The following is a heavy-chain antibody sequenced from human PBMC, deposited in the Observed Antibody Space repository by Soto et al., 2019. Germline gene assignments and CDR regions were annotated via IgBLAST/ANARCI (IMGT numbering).Heavy chain of an antibody. D-gene: IGHD6-13*01. CDR1: GFNFRSYA. J-gene: IGHJ5*02. CDR2: ISYDGSLE. Sequence: GGSLRLSCAASGFNFRSYAIHWVRQAPGKGLQWVAVISYDGSLEYYTDSVKGRFTISRDNSKNTLYLQMNSLRPEDTAIYYCARAAYSSSWNWFDPWGPGTLVTVSS. CDR3: ARAAYSSSWNWFDP. V-gene: IGHV3-30*04.